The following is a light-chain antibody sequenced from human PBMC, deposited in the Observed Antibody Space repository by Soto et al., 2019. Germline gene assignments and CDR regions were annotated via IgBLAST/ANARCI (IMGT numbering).Light chain of an antibody. Sequence: QSALTQPRSVSGSPGQPVTISCTGTSSDVGGYNYVSWYQQHPGKAPKLILYDVSKRPSGVPDRFSGSKSGNTASLTISGLQAEDEADYYCCSYAGSYTHVFGTGTKVTVL. CDR2: DVS. J-gene: IGLJ1*01. CDR3: CSYAGSYTHV. V-gene: IGLV2-11*01. CDR1: SSDVGGYNY.